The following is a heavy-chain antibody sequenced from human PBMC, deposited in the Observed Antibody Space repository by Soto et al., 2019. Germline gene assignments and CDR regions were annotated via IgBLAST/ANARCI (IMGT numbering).Heavy chain of an antibody. Sequence: GGSLRLSCAASGFTFSSYAMHWVRQAPGKGLEWVAVISYDGSNKYYADSVKGRFTISRDNSKNTLYLQMNSLRAEDTAVYYCARGVHRIAVAVTFDYWGKGTRVTVSS. CDR1: GFTFSSYA. V-gene: IGHV3-30-3*01. CDR3: ARGVHRIAVAVTFDY. D-gene: IGHD6-19*01. CDR2: ISYDGSNK. J-gene: IGHJ4*02.